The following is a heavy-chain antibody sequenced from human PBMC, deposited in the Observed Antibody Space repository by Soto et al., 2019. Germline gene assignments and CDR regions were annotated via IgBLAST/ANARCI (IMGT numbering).Heavy chain of an antibody. CDR1: GYSFTSYW. V-gene: IGHV5-51*01. D-gene: IGHD2-2*01. Sequence: GESLKISCKGSGYSFTSYWIGWVRQMPGKGLEWMGIIYPGDSDTTYSPSFQGQVTISADKSISTAYLQWSSLKASDTAMYYCARARGYCSRTSCSAVDYWGQGTLVTVSS. J-gene: IGHJ4*02. CDR3: ARARGYCSRTSCSAVDY. CDR2: IYPGDSDT.